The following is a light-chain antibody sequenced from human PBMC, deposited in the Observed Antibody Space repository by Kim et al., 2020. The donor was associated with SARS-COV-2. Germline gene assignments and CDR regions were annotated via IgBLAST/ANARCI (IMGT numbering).Light chain of an antibody. J-gene: IGLJ3*02. CDR1: TSNIGSNP. V-gene: IGLV1-44*01. CDR2: SND. Sequence: GQRVTISCSGSTSNIGSNPVSWYQQLPGTAPQLLIYSNDRRPAGVPDRFSGSESCTSASLAISGLQSEDEADYYCAAWDDSLNGWVFGGGTQLTVL. CDR3: AAWDDSLNGWV.